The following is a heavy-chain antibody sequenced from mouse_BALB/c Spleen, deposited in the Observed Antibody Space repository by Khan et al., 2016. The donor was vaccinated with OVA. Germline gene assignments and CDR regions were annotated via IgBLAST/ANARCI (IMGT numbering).Heavy chain of an antibody. J-gene: IGHJ3*01. D-gene: IGHD2-2*01. Sequence: QVQLQQSGGDLMKPGASVKISCKATGYTFSSYWIEWVKQRPGYGLEWIGQIFPGSVSTTYNEKFKGTATFTADTSSNTAYMQLSSLTSEDSAVYYCARGGYGGFAYWGQGTLVTVSA. CDR3: ARGGYGGFAY. CDR1: GYTFSSYW. CDR2: IFPGSVST. V-gene: IGHV1-9*01.